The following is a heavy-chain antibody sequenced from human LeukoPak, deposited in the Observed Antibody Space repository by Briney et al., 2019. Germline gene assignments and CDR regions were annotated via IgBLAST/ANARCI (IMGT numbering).Heavy chain of an antibody. Sequence: PGGSLRLSCAASGFTFSSYSMNWVRQAPGKGLEWVSSISSSSSYIYYADSVKGRFTISRDNAKNSLYLQMNSLRAEDTAVYYCARDGNGAHIFDYWGQGTLVTVSS. J-gene: IGHJ4*02. V-gene: IGHV3-21*01. CDR1: GFTFSSYS. CDR3: ARDGNGAHIFDY. D-gene: IGHD2-8*01. CDR2: ISSSSSYI.